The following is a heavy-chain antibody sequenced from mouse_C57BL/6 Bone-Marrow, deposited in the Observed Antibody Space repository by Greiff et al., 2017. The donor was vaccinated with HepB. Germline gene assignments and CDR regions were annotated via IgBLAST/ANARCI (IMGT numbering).Heavy chain of an antibody. CDR1: GYTFTSYW. J-gene: IGHJ4*01. CDR3: ARSYAMDY. CDR2: IYPGDGDT. V-gene: IGHV1-80*01. Sequence: QVQLQQPGAELVKPGASVKLSCKASGYTFTSYWMHWVKQRPGKGLEWIGQIYPGDGDTNYNGKFKGKATLTADKSSSTAYMQLSSLTSEDSAVYFCARSYAMDYWGQGTSVTVSS.